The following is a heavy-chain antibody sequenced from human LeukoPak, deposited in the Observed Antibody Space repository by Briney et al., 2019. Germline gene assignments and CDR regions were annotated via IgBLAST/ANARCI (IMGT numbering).Heavy chain of an antibody. CDR3: AKNLPCGGDCYSDYYYGMDV. V-gene: IGHV3-21*01. CDR1: GFTFSSYS. D-gene: IGHD2-21*02. CDR2: ISSSSSYI. J-gene: IGHJ6*02. Sequence: GGSLRLSCAASGFTFSSYSMNWVRQAPGKGLGWVSSISSSSSYIYYADSVKGRFTISRDNSKNTLYLQMNSLRAEDTAVYYCAKNLPCGGDCYSDYYYGMDVWGQGTTVTVSS.